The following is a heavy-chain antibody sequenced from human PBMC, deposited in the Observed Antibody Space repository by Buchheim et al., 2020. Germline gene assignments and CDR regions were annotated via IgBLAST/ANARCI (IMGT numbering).Heavy chain of an antibody. CDR1: GFTFSSYG. V-gene: IGHV3-33*01. CDR3: AREAGRFEYSSTRWFDP. CDR2: IWYDGSNK. D-gene: IGHD6-6*01. Sequence: QVQLVESGGGVVQPGRSLRLSCAASGFTFSSYGMHWIRQAPGKGLEWVAVIWYDGSNKYYADSVKGRFTISRDNSKTTLYLQMNSLRAEGTAVYYCAREAGRFEYSSTRWFDPWGQGTL. J-gene: IGHJ5*02.